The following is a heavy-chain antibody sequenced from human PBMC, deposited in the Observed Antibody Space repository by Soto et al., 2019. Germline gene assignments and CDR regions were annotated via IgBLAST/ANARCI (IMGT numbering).Heavy chain of an antibody. CDR3: ARRDSSGWYSLDY. CDR1: GFIFSNYP. V-gene: IGHV3-23*01. Sequence: GGSLRLSCAVSGFIFSNYPMSWVRQAPGKGLEWVSSVSPSGSNTYYGDSVKGRFTMSRDNSENRLHLQMDSLRAEDTAVYFCARRDSSGWYSLDYWGQGTLVTVSS. D-gene: IGHD6-19*01. CDR2: VSPSGSNT. J-gene: IGHJ4*02.